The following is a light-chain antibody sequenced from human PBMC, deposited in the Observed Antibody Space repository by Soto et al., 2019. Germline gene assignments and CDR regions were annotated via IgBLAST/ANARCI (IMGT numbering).Light chain of an antibody. CDR2: HVS. CDR3: CTDAGTYKV. Sequence: ALAQPRSVSGSPGQSVTISCTGTSSDVGAYNYVSWYQQHPGKAPKLMIYHVSKRPSGVPDRFSGSKSGNAASLTISGLQAEDEADYYCCTDAGTYKVFGTGTKVTVL. CDR1: SSDVGAYNY. J-gene: IGLJ1*01. V-gene: IGLV2-11*01.